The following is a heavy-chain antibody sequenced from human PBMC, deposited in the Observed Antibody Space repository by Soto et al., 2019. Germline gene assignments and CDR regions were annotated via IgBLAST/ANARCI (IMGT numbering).Heavy chain of an antibody. V-gene: IGHV3-23*01. J-gene: IGHJ1*01. CDR2: ISGSGGTT. Sequence: PGGSLRLSCAASGGRFRTYAMSWVRQAPGKGLEWVSGISGSGGTTYYADSVKGRFTISRDNSKNTLYLQVNSLRVEDTAVYYCAKDQAAAGTISRYFQHWGQGTLVTVSS. CDR1: GGRFRTYA. CDR3: AKDQAAAGTISRYFQH. D-gene: IGHD6-13*01.